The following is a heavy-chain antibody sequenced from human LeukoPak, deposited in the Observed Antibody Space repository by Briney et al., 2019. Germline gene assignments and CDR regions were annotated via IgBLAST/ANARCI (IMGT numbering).Heavy chain of an antibody. CDR1: GGTFSSYA. CDR2: IIPIFGTA. D-gene: IGHD3-16*01. CDR3: AREGGAKYYFDY. Sequence: SVTVSFKASGGTFSSYAISWVRQAPGQGLEWMGGIIPIFGTANYAQKFQGRVTITADESTSTVYMELSSLRSEDTAVYYCAREGGAKYYFDYWGQGTLVTVSS. J-gene: IGHJ4*02. V-gene: IGHV1-69*13.